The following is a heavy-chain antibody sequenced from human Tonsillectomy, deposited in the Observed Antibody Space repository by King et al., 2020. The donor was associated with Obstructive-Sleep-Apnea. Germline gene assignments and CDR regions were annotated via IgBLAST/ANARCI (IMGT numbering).Heavy chain of an antibody. J-gene: IGHJ5*02. CDR3: ARDPFLRGGWFDP. CDR1: GGSISSYY. V-gene: IGHV4-59*01. Sequence: QLQESGPGLVKPSETLSLTCTVSGGSISSYYWSWIRQPPGKGLGWFGYIYYSGSTNYNPPLKSRLTLSVDTSKNQFSLKLSSVTAADTAVYYCARDPFLRGGWFDPWGQGTLVTVSS. D-gene: IGHD3-16*01. CDR2: IYYSGST.